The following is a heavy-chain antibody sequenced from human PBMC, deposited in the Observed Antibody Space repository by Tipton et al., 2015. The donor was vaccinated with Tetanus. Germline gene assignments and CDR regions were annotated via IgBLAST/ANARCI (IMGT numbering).Heavy chain of an antibody. J-gene: IGHJ4*02. CDR1: GGSISTYY. V-gene: IGHV4-59*08. D-gene: IGHD2-2*01. Sequence: TLSLTCTVSGGSISTYYWSWIRQPPGKGLEWIGYIYYRGSTNYYPSLKSRVTMSVDTSKNQFSLKVRSVTAADTAVYYCSRQGDLPDRDSWGQGTLVTVSS. CDR2: IYYRGST. CDR3: SRQGDLPDRDS.